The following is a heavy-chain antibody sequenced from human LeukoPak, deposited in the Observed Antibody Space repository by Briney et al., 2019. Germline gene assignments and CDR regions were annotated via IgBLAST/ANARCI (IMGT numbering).Heavy chain of an antibody. J-gene: IGHJ3*02. CDR1: GYTFTGYY. V-gene: IGHV1-2*06. D-gene: IGHD6-13*01. CDR3: ARDLSWGSDAFDI. Sequence: GASVKVSCKASGYTFTGYYIHWVRQAPGQGFEWMGRINPNSGGTNYAQKFQGRVTMTGDTSISTAYMELSRLRSDDTAVYYCARDLSWGSDAFDIWGQGTMFTVSS. CDR2: INPNSGGT.